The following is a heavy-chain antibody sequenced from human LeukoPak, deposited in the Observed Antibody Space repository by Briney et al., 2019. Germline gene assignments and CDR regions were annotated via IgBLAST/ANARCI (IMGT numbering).Heavy chain of an antibody. CDR2: ISYDGSNK. D-gene: IGHD6-13*01. Sequence: GGSLRLSCAASGFTFISYAMHWVRQAPGKGLEWVAVISYDGSNKYYADSVKGRFTISRDNSKNTLYLQMNSLRAEDTAVYYCAREGGGAAAGTGLFDYWGQGTLVTVSS. CDR1: GFTFISYA. V-gene: IGHV3-30-3*01. J-gene: IGHJ4*02. CDR3: AREGGGAAAGTGLFDY.